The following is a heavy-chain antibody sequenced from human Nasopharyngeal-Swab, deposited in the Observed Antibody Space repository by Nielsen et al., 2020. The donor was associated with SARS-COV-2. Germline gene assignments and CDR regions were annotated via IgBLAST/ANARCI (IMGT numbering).Heavy chain of an antibody. CDR2: IKQDGSEK. D-gene: IGHD5-12*01. V-gene: IGHV3-7*01. J-gene: IGHJ4*02. CDR3: ARDLGNIVATIGFDY. CDR1: GFTFSNYA. Sequence: GESLKISCAASGFTFSNYAINWIRQAPGKGLEWVANIKQDGSEKYYVDSVKGRFTISRDNAKNSLYLQMNSLRAEDTAVYYCARDLGNIVATIGFDYWGQGTLVTVSS.